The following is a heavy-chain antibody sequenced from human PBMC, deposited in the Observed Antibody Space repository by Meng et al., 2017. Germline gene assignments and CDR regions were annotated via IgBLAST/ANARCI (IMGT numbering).Heavy chain of an antibody. CDR3: ARDLDGSAADMRGDDAFDI. D-gene: IGHD2-2*01. J-gene: IGHJ3*02. Sequence: SVKVSCKASGGTFSSYAISWVRQAPGQGLEWMGGIIPIFGTANYAQKFQGRVTITADKSTSTAYMELSSLRSEDTAVYYCARDLDGSAADMRGDDAFDIWGQGTMVTVSS. CDR2: IIPIFGTA. V-gene: IGHV1-69*06. CDR1: GGTFSSYA.